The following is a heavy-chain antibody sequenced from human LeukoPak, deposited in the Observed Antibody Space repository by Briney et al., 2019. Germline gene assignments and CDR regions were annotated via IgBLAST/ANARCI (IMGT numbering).Heavy chain of an antibody. D-gene: IGHD2-21*01. V-gene: IGHV3-7*01. CDR1: GFTFSDFW. Sequence: GGSLRLSCAASGFTFSDFWMNWVRQAPGKGLEWVANIKPDGTEQYYVDSLKGRFTISRDNAKNSLYLQMNSLRADDTAVYFCARDPHRGGDYDYWGQGTLVTVSS. CDR3: ARDPHRGGDYDY. J-gene: IGHJ4*02. CDR2: IKPDGTEQ.